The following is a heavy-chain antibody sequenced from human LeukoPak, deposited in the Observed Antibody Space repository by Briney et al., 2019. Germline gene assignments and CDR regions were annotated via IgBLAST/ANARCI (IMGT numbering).Heavy chain of an antibody. Sequence: ASVKVSCKASGYTFTSYYMHWVRQAPGQGLEWRGIINPSGGSTSYAQKFQGRVTMTRDTSTSTVYMELSSLRSEDTAVYYCARVGIRFLEWLSPGGYYYIDVWGKGTTVTVSS. CDR3: ARVGIRFLEWLSPGGYYYIDV. D-gene: IGHD3-3*01. V-gene: IGHV1-46*03. J-gene: IGHJ6*03. CDR1: GYTFTSYY. CDR2: INPSGGST.